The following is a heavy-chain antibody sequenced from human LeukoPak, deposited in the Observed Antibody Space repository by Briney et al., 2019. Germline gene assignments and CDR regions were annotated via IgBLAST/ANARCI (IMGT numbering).Heavy chain of an antibody. CDR3: ARDGIVGATQIDY. V-gene: IGHV1-2*02. CDR1: GYTFTGYY. Sequence: GASVKVSCKASGYTFTGYYMHWVRQAPGQGLEWMGWINPNSGGTNYAQKFQGRVTMTRDTSISTAYMELSRLRSDDTAVYYCARDGIVGATQIDYWGQGTLVTVSS. D-gene: IGHD1-26*01. J-gene: IGHJ4*02. CDR2: INPNSGGT.